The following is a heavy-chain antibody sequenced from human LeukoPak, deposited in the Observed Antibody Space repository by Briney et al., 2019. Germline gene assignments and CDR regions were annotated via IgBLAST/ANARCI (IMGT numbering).Heavy chain of an antibody. D-gene: IGHD1-14*01. CDR3: AREYPGNDYGMDV. CDR2: IYYSGST. CDR1: VGSISSGDYY. Sequence: SETLSLTCTVSVGSISSGDYYWSWIRQPPGKGLEWIGYIYYSGSTYYNPSLKSRVTISVDTSKNQFSLKLSSVTAADTAVYYCAREYPGNDYGMDVWGKGTTVTVSS. V-gene: IGHV4-30-4*01. J-gene: IGHJ6*04.